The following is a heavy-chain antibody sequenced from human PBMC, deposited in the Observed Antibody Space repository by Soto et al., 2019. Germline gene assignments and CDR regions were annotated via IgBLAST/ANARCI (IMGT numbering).Heavy chain of an antibody. Sequence: GGSLRLSYSASGFTFSSYAMSWVRQAPGKGLEWVSAISSNGGSTYYADSVKGRFTISRDNSKNTLYLQMGSLRAEDTDVYYCEKDPEGYCSSTRCYTNNGLDVGGQWTSVSVT. CDR3: EKDPEGYCSSTRCYTNNGLDV. V-gene: IGHV3-64D*06. CDR1: GFTFSSYA. D-gene: IGHD2-2*02. CDR2: ISSNGGST. J-gene: IGHJ6*01.